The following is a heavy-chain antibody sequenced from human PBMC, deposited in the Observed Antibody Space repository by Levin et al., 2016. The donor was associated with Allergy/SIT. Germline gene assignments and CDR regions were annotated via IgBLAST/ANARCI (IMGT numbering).Heavy chain of an antibody. Sequence: GGSLRLSCVASGFTFSSYWMTWVRQAPGKGLEWVANINPDGSEKYYVDSVKGRFAVSRDNAKNSLYLQMNSLRAEDTAVYYCARVRGSSGSYLGYWGQGTLVTVSS. CDR1: GFTFSSYW. J-gene: IGHJ4*02. CDR2: INPDGSEK. V-gene: IGHV3-7*01. CDR3: ARVRGSSGSYLGY. D-gene: IGHD3-10*01.